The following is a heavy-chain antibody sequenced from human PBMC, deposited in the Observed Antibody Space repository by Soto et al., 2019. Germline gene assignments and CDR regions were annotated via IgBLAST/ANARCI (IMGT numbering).Heavy chain of an antibody. D-gene: IGHD6-13*01. CDR3: AKVGRIAAAGTWFDP. CDR2: IHYSGST. J-gene: IGHJ5*02. CDR1: AGSISGYY. V-gene: IGHV4-59*01. Sequence: PSETLSLTCTVSAGSISGYYWSWIRQPPGKELELIAYIHYSGSTYYNPSLKSRVTISIDTSKNQFSLKLSSVNAADTAVYYCAKVGRIAAAGTWFDPWGQGTMGTVSS.